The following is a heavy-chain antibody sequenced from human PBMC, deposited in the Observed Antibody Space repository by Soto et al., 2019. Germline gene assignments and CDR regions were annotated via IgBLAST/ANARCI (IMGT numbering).Heavy chain of an antibody. J-gene: IGHJ4*02. CDR2: INSDGSST. CDR3: ARGGAVSSGWYDGH. CDR1: GFTFSTYN. D-gene: IGHD6-19*01. V-gene: IGHV3-74*01. Sequence: PGGCLRLSCGASGFTFSTYNMHWVRQGPGKGLVWVSRINSDGSSTRYADSVKGRFTISRDNAKNTLYLQMNSLRVEDTAIYYCARGGAVSSGWYDGHWGQGTLVTVSS.